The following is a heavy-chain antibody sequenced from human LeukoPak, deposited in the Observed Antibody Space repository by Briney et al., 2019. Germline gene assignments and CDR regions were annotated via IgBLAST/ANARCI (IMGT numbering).Heavy chain of an antibody. D-gene: IGHD5-18*01. CDR3: AREGPIGRGYSYGVYYFDY. CDR2: IIPIFGTA. CDR1: GGTFSSYA. J-gene: IGHJ4*02. Sequence: GASVKVSCKASGGTFSSYAISWVRQAPGQGLEWMGGIIPIFGTANYAQKFQGRVTVTTDESTSTAYMELSSLRSEDTAVYYCAREGPIGRGYSYGVYYFDYWGQGTLVTVSS. V-gene: IGHV1-69*05.